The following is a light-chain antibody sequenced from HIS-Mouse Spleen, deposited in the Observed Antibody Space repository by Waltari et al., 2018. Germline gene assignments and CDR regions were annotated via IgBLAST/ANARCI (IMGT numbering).Light chain of an antibody. CDR3: QQRSNWPWT. CDR1: QSVSSY. Sequence: EIVLTQSPATLSLSPGERATLSCRASQSVSSYLAWYQQKPGQAPTPLIYDASNRATGIPARFSGSGSGTDFTLTISSLEPEDFAVYYCQQRSNWPWTFGQGTKVEIK. CDR2: DAS. J-gene: IGKJ1*01. V-gene: IGKV3-11*01.